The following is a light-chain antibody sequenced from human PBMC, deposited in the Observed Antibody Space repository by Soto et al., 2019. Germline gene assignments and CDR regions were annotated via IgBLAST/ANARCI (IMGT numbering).Light chain of an antibody. Sequence: QSVLTQSPSASGTPGQRVTISCSGSSSNIGRNSVNWYQQLPGTAPKLLIYTSNQRPSGVPDRFSGSKSGTSASLAISGLQSDDEADYYCAAWDDSLEGVLFGGGTKLTVL. J-gene: IGLJ2*01. V-gene: IGLV1-44*01. CDR2: TSN. CDR1: SSNIGRNS. CDR3: AAWDDSLEGVL.